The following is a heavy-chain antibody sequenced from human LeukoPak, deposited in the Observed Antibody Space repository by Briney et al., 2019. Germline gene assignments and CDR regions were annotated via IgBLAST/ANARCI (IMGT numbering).Heavy chain of an antibody. CDR3: ARDRLVGATSVYYYYGMDV. V-gene: IGHV1-46*01. CDR1: GYTFTSYY. D-gene: IGHD1-26*01. Sequence: ASVKVSCKASGYTFTSYYMHWVRQAPGQGLEWMGIINPSGGSTSYAQKFQGRVTVTRDTSTSTVYMELSSLRSEDTAVYYCARDRLVGATSVYYYYGMDVWGQGTTVTVSS. CDR2: INPSGGST. J-gene: IGHJ6*02.